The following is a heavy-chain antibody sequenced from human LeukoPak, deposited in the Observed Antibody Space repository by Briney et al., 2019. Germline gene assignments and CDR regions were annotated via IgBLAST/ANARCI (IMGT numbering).Heavy chain of an antibody. CDR2: ISFSGGRI. CDR1: RFSFSNYG. Sequence: GGSLRLSCVASRFSFSNYGMSWVRQGPGKGLEWVSAISFSGGRIFYADSVKGRFTISRDNSKSTLYLQMNSLRAEDTAVYYCAKDTGVVVALDSWGQGTQVTVSS. V-gene: IGHV3-23*01. D-gene: IGHD2-15*01. CDR3: AKDTGVVVALDS. J-gene: IGHJ4*02.